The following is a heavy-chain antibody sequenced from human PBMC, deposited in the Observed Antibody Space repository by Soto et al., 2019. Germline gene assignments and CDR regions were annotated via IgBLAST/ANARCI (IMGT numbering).Heavy chain of an antibody. CDR1: GFTFSSYW. V-gene: IGHV3-7*04. D-gene: IGHD2-15*01. CDR3: ARARIVVVVAANRRLDV. CDR2: IKQDGSEK. Sequence: EVQLVESGGGLVQPGGSLRLSCAASGFTFSSYWMSWVRQAPGKGLEWVANIKQDGSEKYYVDSVKGRFTISRDNAKNSLYLQMNSLRAEDTAVYYCARARIVVVVAANRRLDVWGQGTTVTVSS. J-gene: IGHJ6*02.